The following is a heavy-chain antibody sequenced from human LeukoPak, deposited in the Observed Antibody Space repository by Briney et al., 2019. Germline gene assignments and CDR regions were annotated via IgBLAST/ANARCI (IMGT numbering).Heavy chain of an antibody. CDR1: GGSISSRSYY. J-gene: IGHJ4*02. D-gene: IGHD5-18*01. CDR3: ARRGGYTQTFDY. V-gene: IGHV4-39*01. Sequence: SETLSLTCTVSGGSISSRSYYWGWIRQPPGKGLEWIGSIYYSGSTYYNPSLKSRVTISVDTSKNQFSLKLSSVTAADTAVYYCARRGGYTQTFDYWGQGTLVTVSS. CDR2: IYYSGST.